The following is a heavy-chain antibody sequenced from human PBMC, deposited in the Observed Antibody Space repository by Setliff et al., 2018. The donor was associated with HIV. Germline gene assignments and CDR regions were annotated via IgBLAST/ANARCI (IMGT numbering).Heavy chain of an antibody. Sequence: SGPTLVNPTQTLALTCTFSGFSLSTSGVGVGWIRQPPGKALEWLGTIYWDDDRRYTPSLNSRLTITKGSSRDQVVLTLTDMDPADTGTYFCAHRAGSSWSRFYFDYWGQGALVTVSS. V-gene: IGHV2-5*02. CDR2: IYWDDDR. J-gene: IGHJ4*02. D-gene: IGHD6-13*01. CDR3: AHRAGSSWSRFYFDY. CDR1: GFSLSTSGVG.